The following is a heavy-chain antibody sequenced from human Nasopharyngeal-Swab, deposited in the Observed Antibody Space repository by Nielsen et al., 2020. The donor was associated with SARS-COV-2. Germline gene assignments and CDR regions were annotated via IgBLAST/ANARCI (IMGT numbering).Heavy chain of an antibody. V-gene: IGHV3-21*01. J-gene: IGHJ2*01. CDR3: ARVPSYYGSGSDWYFDL. D-gene: IGHD3-10*01. Sequence: GESLKISCAASGFNFGTYSMNWVRQAPGKGLEWVSSISSSSSYIYYADSVKGRFTISRDNAKNSLYLQMNSLRAEDTAVYYCARVPSYYGSGSDWYFDLWGRGTLVTVSS. CDR1: GFNFGTYS. CDR2: ISSSSSYI.